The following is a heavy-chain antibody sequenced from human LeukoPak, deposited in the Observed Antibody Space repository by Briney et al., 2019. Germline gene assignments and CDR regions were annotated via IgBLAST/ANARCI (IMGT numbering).Heavy chain of an antibody. V-gene: IGHV4-38-2*02. D-gene: IGHD4-17*01. CDR3: ARQRSTVTMDY. Sequence: PSETLSLTCTVSGYSISSGYYWGWIRQPPGKGLEWIGSIYYSGSTYYNPSLKSRVTISVDTSKNQFSLKLSSVTAADTAVYYCARQRSTVTMDYWGQGTLVTVSS. CDR1: GYSISSGYY. J-gene: IGHJ4*02. CDR2: IYYSGST.